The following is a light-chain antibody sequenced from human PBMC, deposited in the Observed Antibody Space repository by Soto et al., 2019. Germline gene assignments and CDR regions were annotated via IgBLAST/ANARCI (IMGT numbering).Light chain of an antibody. J-gene: IGLJ1*01. CDR3: ASYTTHTARFV. V-gene: IGLV2-18*02. CDR2: EVS. CDR1: SSDVGSYNR. Sequence: QSGLTQPPSVSGSPGQSVTIPCTGTSSDVGSYNRVSWYHQAPGTAPRLMIYEVSNRPSGVPDRFSGSKSGNTASLTISGLQAEDEADYYCASYTTHTARFVFGTGTKLTVL.